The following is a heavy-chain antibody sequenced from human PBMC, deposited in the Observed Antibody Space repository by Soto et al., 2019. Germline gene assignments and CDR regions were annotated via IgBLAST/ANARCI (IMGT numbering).Heavy chain of an antibody. CDR2: MSPNSGNA. CDR3: ARGRGSGSSYVLDY. J-gene: IGHJ4*02. V-gene: IGHV1-8*02. CDR1: GYTFISYD. D-gene: IGHD3-10*01. Sequence: ASVKVSCKASGYTFISYDINWVRQATGRGPEWMGWMSPNSGNAGYAQKFPGRVTLTRNTSIRTAYMELSSLTSDDTAVYYCARGRGSGSSYVLDYWGQGTPVTVSS.